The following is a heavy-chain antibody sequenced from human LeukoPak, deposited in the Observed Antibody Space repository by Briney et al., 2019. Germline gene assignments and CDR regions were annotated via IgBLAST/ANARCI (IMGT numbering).Heavy chain of an antibody. D-gene: IGHD2-15*01. CDR1: GFTFSSYS. J-gene: IGHJ3*02. V-gene: IGHV3-21*01. CDR2: ISSSGSYI. CDR3: ASSYCSGGSCYLASAFDI. Sequence: GGSLRLSCAASGFTFSSYSMNWVRQAPGKGLEWVSSISSSGSYIYYADSVKGRFTISRDNAKNSLYLQMNSLRAEDTAVYYCASSYCSGGSCYLASAFDIWGQGTMVTVSS.